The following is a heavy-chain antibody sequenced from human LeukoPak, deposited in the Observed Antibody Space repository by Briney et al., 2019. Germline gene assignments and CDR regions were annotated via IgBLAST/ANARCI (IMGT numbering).Heavy chain of an antibody. CDR1: GFPFSSYW. J-gene: IGHJ4*02. CDR2: IWYDGSNK. CDR3: ARDQQYRGYSYGYGALDY. Sequence: GGSLRLSCAASGFPFSSYWMHWVRQAPGKGLEWVAVIWYDGSNKYYADSVEGRFTISRDNSKNTLYLQMNSLRAEDTAVYYCARDQQYRGYSYGYGALDYWGQGTLVTVSS. V-gene: IGHV3-33*08. D-gene: IGHD5-18*01.